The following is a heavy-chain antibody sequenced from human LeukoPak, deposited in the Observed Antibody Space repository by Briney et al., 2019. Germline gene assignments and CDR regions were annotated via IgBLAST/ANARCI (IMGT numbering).Heavy chain of an antibody. Sequence: ASVKVSCKASGYIFSSHGISWVRQAPGEGLEWMGWITTYKGNMAYAPKFQGRVTMTTDTSTSTAYMELSSLRSEDTAVYYCAREEIVVVVAATEGGVFDFWGQGTLVTVSS. CDR2: ITTYKGNM. D-gene: IGHD2-15*01. J-gene: IGHJ4*02. V-gene: IGHV1-18*01. CDR3: AREEIVVVVAATEGGVFDF. CDR1: GYIFSSHG.